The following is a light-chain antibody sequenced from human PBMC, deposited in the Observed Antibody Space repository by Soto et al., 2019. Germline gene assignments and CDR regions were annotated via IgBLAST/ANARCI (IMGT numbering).Light chain of an antibody. Sequence: AIRMTQSPSSFSASTGDRGTITCRASQGISSYLAWYQQKPGKAPKLLIYAASTLQSGVPSRFSGSGSGTDFTLTLSCLQSEDFATYYCQQYYSYPRTFGQGTKLEIK. J-gene: IGKJ2*01. CDR2: AAS. CDR3: QQYYSYPRT. V-gene: IGKV1-8*01. CDR1: QGISSY.